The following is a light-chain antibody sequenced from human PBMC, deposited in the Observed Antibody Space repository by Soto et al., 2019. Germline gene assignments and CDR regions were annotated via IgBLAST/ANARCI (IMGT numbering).Light chain of an antibody. Sequence: EIVMTQSPATLSVSPGERATLSCRASQSVSSNLAWYQQKPGQARRLLIHEASIRANGIPARVSGSGSGTEFTLTISSLQSEDFAVYYCQQYKNWPPITFGQGTRLETK. V-gene: IGKV3-15*01. J-gene: IGKJ5*01. CDR3: QQYKNWPPIT. CDR1: QSVSSN. CDR2: EAS.